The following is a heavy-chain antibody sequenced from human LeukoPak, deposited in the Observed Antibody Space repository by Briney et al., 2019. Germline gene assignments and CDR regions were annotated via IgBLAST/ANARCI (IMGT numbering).Heavy chain of an antibody. J-gene: IGHJ4*02. V-gene: IGHV1-8*01. Sequence: GASVKVSCKASGYTFTSYDINWVRQATGQGLEWMGWMNPNSGNTGYAQKFQGRVTMTRNTSISTAYMELSSLRVEDTAVYYCAKVRTAVAGNADFFDYWGQGILVTVSS. CDR2: MNPNSGNT. D-gene: IGHD6-19*01. CDR1: GYTFTSYD. CDR3: AKVRTAVAGNADFFDY.